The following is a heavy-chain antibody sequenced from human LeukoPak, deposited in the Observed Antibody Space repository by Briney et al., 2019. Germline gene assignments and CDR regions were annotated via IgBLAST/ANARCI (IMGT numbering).Heavy chain of an antibody. Sequence: SVKVSCKASGGTFSSYAISWVRQAPGQGLEWMGGIIPIFGTANYAQKFQGRVTITADESTSTAYMELSSLRSEDTAVYYCAREDSRQQQLSTPKNWFDPWGQGTLVTVSS. CDR1: GGTFSSYA. CDR2: IIPIFGTA. CDR3: AREDSRQQQLSTPKNWFDP. D-gene: IGHD6-13*01. V-gene: IGHV1-69*13. J-gene: IGHJ5*02.